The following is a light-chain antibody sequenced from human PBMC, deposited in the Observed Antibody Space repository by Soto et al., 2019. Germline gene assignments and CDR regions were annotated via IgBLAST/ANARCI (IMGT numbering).Light chain of an antibody. CDR3: CSYAGSYTLYV. CDR1: SSDVGGYNY. Sequence: QSALTQPRSVSGSPGQSVTISCTGTSSDVGGYNYVSWYQQHPGKAPKLMIYDVSKRPSGGPDRFSGSKSGNTASLTISGLQADDEADYYCCSYAGSYTLYVFGTGTKVTAL. J-gene: IGLJ1*01. CDR2: DVS. V-gene: IGLV2-11*01.